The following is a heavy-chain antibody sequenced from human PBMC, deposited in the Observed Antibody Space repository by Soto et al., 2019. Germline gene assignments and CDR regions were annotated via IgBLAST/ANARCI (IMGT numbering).Heavy chain of an antibody. CDR2: IYYSGST. D-gene: IGHD6-13*01. Sequence: PSETLSLTCTVSGGSISSYYWSWIRQPPGKGLEWIGYIYYSGSTNYNPSLKSRVTISVDTSKNQFSLKLSSVTAADTAVYYCARGANIAAASFDIWGQGTLVTVSS. CDR3: ARGANIAAASFDI. V-gene: IGHV4-59*01. J-gene: IGHJ3*02. CDR1: GGSISSYY.